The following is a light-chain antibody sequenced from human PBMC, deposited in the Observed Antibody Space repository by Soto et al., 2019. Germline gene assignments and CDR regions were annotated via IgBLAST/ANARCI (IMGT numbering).Light chain of an antibody. CDR3: QQYYGTPYT. CDR1: QSVLYSSNNKNF. J-gene: IGKJ2*01. V-gene: IGKV4-1*01. CDR2: WAS. Sequence: DIVMTQSPDSLAVSLGERATINCKSSQSVLYSSNNKNFLAWYQQKPGQPPKLLIYWASTREPGVPDRFSGSGSVTDFTLTISSLQAEDVAVYYCQQYYGTPYTFGQGTKLEIK.